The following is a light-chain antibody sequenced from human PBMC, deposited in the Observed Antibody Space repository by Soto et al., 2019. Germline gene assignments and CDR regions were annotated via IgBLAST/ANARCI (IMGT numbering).Light chain of an antibody. V-gene: IGKV3-15*01. J-gene: IGKJ1*01. CDR1: QSVSSN. CDR3: QQYNNWPPTWT. CDR2: GVS. Sequence: EILMTQSPATLSVSPGERCALACMSIQSVSSNLAWYQQKPGQAPRLLIYGVSTRATDIPARFSGSGSGTEFTLTISSLQSEDFAVYYCQQYNNWPPTWTFGQGTKVDI.